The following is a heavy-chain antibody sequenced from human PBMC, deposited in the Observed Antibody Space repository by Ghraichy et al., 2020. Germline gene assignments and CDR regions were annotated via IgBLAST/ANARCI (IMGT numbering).Heavy chain of an antibody. CDR1: GGSISSSSYY. Sequence: SETLSLTCTVSGGSISSSSYYWGWIRQPPGKGLEWIGSIYYSGSTYYNPSLKSRVTISVDTSKNQFSLKLSSVTAADTAVYYCAREYSSGWQFYYYYGMDVWGQGTTVTVSS. D-gene: IGHD6-19*01. V-gene: IGHV4-39*02. CDR2: IYYSGST. CDR3: AREYSSGWQFYYYYGMDV. J-gene: IGHJ6*02.